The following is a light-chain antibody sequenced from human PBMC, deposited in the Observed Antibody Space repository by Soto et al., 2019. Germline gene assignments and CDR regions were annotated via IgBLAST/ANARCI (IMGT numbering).Light chain of an antibody. Sequence: QSALTQPASVSGSPGQSITISCTGTSSDVGGYNYVSWYQQHPGKAPKLIIYVVSSRHSGVSNRFSGSKSGNTASLTISGLQAEDEADYYCSSYTRGSTLVVFGGGTKLTVL. J-gene: IGLJ2*01. CDR1: SSDVGGYNY. CDR3: SSYTRGSTLVV. CDR2: VVS. V-gene: IGLV2-14*01.